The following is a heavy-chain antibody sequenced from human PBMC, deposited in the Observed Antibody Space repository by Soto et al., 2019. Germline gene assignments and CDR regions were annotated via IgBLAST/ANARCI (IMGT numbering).Heavy chain of an antibody. CDR1: GDSVSSNSAA. CDR3: AGYDSVEWYYMDD. Sequence: PSQTLSLTCAISGDSVSSNSAAWNWIRQSPSRGLEWLGRTYYRSTRWYNDYAVSVRGRITVNPDTSKNQFSLHLNSVTPEDTAVYYCAGYDSVEWYYMDDRDKGTTVTVSS. J-gene: IGHJ6*03. D-gene: IGHD3-16*01. CDR2: TYYRSTRWYN. V-gene: IGHV6-1*01.